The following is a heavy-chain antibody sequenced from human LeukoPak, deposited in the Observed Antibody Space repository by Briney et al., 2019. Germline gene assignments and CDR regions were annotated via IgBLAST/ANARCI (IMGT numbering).Heavy chain of an antibody. D-gene: IGHD4-11*01. J-gene: IGHJ3*02. Sequence: ASVKVSCKASGYTFTNFDINWVRQATGQGLEWMGWMNPNTGNTGYAQKLQGSVTITWNTSISTAYMELSSLRSEDTAVYYCVRIDYSNAFDIWGQGTMVTVSS. CDR2: MNPNTGNT. CDR1: GYTFTNFD. V-gene: IGHV1-8*01. CDR3: VRIDYSNAFDI.